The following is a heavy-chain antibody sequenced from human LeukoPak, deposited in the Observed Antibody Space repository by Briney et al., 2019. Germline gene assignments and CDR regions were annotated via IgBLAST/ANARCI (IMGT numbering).Heavy chain of an antibody. CDR1: GGSFSNHL. CDR3: ARAVGSGSFQTYYYYMDV. CDR2: IYPSGNT. Sequence: SETLSLTCSVSGGSFSNHLWSWVRQPAGKGLEWIGRIYPSGNTNYNPSLKSRVTMSVDTSKNQFSLKLSSVTAADTAVYYCARAVGSGSFQTYYYYMDVWGKGTTVTISS. V-gene: IGHV4-4*07. D-gene: IGHD3-10*01. J-gene: IGHJ6*03.